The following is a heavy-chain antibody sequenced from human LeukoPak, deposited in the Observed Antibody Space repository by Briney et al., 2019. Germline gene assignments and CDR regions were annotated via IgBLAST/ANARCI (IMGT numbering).Heavy chain of an antibody. J-gene: IGHJ6*03. CDR3: ARGRWFGELWYYMDV. CDR2: IIPIFGTA. V-gene: IGHV1-69*05. D-gene: IGHD3-10*01. Sequence: GASVTVSCKASGGTFSSYAISWVRQAPGQGLEWMGGIIPIFGTANYAQKFQGRVTITTDESTSTAYMELSSLRSEDTAVYYCARGRWFGELWYYMDVWGKGTTVTVSS. CDR1: GGTFSSYA.